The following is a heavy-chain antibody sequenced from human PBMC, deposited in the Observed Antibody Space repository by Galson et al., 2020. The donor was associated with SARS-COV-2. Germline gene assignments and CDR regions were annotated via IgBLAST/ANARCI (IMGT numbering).Heavy chain of an antibody. CDR3: AKVRTGFFGYGMDV. Sequence: GGSLRLSCVASGFTFSNYAMNWVRQSPGKGLEWVSGTGNRGDKTYYADSVKGSFSISRDNSKNTLYLQMHSLRAQDTALYYCAKVRTGFFGYGMDVWGQGTTVTVSS. CDR2: TGNRGDKT. D-gene: IGHD3-3*01. J-gene: IGHJ6*02. CDR1: GFTFSNYA. V-gene: IGHV3-23*01.